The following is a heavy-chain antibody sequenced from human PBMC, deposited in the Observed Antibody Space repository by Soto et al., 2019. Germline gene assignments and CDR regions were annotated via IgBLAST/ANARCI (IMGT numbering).Heavy chain of an antibody. D-gene: IGHD1-20*01. CDR2: ISSSGSTI. Sequence: PGGSLRLSCAASGFTFSDYYMSWIRQAPGKGLEWVSYISSSGSTIYYADSVKGRFTISRDNAKNSLYLQMNSLRAEDTAVYYCAREGITGNFYYYYGMDVWGKGTTVTVSS. J-gene: IGHJ6*04. CDR1: GFTFSDYY. V-gene: IGHV3-11*01. CDR3: AREGITGNFYYYYGMDV.